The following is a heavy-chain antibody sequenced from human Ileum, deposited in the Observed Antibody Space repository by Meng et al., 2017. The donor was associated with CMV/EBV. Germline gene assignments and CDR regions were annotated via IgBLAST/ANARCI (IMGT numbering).Heavy chain of an antibody. CDR3: ARDLTREVTWGFDP. CDR2: IYYSGST. V-gene: IGHV4-59*01. D-gene: IGHD7-27*01. J-gene: IGHJ5*02. CDR1: GGSISSYF. Sequence: SETLSLTCTVSGGSISSYFWSWIRQPPGKGLEWIGYIYYSGSTNYNPYLKSRVTISVDTSKNQFSLKLSSVTAADTAVYYCARDLTREVTWGFDPWGQGNLVTVSS.